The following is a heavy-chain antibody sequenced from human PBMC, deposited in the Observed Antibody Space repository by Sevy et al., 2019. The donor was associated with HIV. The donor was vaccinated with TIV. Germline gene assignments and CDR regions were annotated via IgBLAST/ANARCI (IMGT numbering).Heavy chain of an antibody. Sequence: GGSLRLSCADSGFTVSSNYMSWVRQTPGKGLEWISVIYSGGSTFYADSVKGRFTVFRGNSKNTLYLQMSGLRAEDTAVYYCARGVYYYDSSGYYYGPPDAFDIWGQGTMVTVSS. J-gene: IGHJ3*02. CDR2: IYSGGST. D-gene: IGHD3-22*01. V-gene: IGHV3-53*01. CDR3: ARGVYYYDSSGYYYGPPDAFDI. CDR1: GFTVSSNY.